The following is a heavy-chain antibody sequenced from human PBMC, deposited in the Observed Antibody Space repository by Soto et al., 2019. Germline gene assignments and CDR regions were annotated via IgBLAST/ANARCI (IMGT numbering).Heavy chain of an antibody. J-gene: IGHJ4*02. Sequence: QVHLVQSGAEVKKPGASVQVSCQASCYAFTTYGITWVRQAPGQGLEWMGWISAHNGNTNYAQQLQGRVTVTRDTSTSTAYMELRRLRSDDTAVYYCARGRYGDYWGQGALVTVSS. CDR3: ARGRYGDY. CDR1: CYAFTTYG. V-gene: IGHV1-18*01. CDR2: ISAHNGNT. D-gene: IGHD1-1*01.